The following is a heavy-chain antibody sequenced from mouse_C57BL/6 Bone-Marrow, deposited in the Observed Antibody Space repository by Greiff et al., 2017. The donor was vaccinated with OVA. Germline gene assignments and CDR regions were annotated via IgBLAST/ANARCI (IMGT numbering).Heavy chain of an antibody. CDR2: ISDGGSYT. D-gene: IGHD1-1*01. CDR1: GFTFSSYA. V-gene: IGHV5-4*03. Sequence: DVKLVESGGGLAKPGGSLKLSCAVSGFTFSSYAMSWVRQTPEKRLEWVATISDGGSYTYYPDNEKGRFTISRDNAKNNLYLQMCDTKSDDTTRFYCTTAPSSTTVVALYYAMDAWGKGTSVTVSS. CDR3: TTAPSSTTVVALYYAMDA. J-gene: IGHJ4*01.